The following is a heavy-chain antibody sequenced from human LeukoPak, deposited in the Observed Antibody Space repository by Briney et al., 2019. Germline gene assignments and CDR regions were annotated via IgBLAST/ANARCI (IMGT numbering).Heavy chain of an antibody. CDR1: GFTFSSYA. V-gene: IGHV3-64*01. D-gene: IGHD2-2*01. CDR3: ARGALSTSRIYYYMDV. Sequence: GGSLRLSCAASGFTFSSYAMHWVRQAPGKELEYVSAISSNGGSTYYANSVKGRFTISRDNSKNTLYLQMGSLRAEDMAVYYCARGALSTSRIYYYMDVWGKGTTVTVSS. J-gene: IGHJ6*03. CDR2: ISSNGGST.